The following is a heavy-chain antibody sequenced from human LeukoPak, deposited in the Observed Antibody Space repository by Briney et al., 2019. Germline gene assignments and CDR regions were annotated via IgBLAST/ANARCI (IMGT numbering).Heavy chain of an antibody. CDR3: TRTRSTGGY. V-gene: IGHV4-61*01. Sequence: TSETLSLTCTVSGGSVSGGNYYCSWIRQSPGKGLEWIGYIHYSGSTVYNPSLKSRVTMSIDTSKNQFSLNLSSATAADTAVYYCTRTRSTGGYWGQGTLVTVSS. CDR2: IHYSGST. CDR1: GGSVSGGNYY. D-gene: IGHD2-2*01. J-gene: IGHJ4*02.